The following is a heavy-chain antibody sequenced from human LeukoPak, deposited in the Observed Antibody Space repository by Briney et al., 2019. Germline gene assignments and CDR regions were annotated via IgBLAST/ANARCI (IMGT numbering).Heavy chain of an antibody. Sequence: VGALRLSCEASGFTFIRYAMNSVRQAPGKRLEWVSVIRINGGATYYADSVKGRLTISRDNAKNTLYLQMDSLRAEDTAVYYCAKRPIVAASGPYNFDYWGQGTLVAVSS. CDR1: GFTFIRYA. CDR3: AKRPIVAASGPYNFDY. D-gene: IGHD2-15*01. V-gene: IGHV3-23*01. J-gene: IGHJ4*02. CDR2: IRINGGAT.